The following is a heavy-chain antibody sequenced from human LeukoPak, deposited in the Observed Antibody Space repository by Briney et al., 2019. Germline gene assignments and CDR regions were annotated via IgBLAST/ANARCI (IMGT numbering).Heavy chain of an antibody. Sequence: KPSETLSLTCAVYGGSFSGYYWSWIRQPPGKGLGWVGEIKHSVSTNYNPSLKSRVTISVDTSKNPCSLKLSSVTAADTAVYYCARMGGYGRWLRPGAVGYWGQGTLVTVSS. D-gene: IGHD5-12*01. CDR2: IKHSVST. V-gene: IGHV4-34*01. CDR1: GGSFSGYY. J-gene: IGHJ4*02. CDR3: ARMGGYGRWLRPGAVGY.